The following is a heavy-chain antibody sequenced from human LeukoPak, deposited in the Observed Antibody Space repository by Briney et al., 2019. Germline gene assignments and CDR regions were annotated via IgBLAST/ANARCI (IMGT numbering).Heavy chain of an antibody. V-gene: IGHV1-2*02. CDR1: GYTFTAYY. Sequence: ASVKVSCKASGYTFTAYYIHWVRQAPGQGLEWMGWINPNSGGTNSAQKFQGRVTMTRDTSISTAYMELSRLTSDDTAVYFCARDRGYCSGSSCYHYFDYWGQGTLVTVSS. J-gene: IGHJ4*02. CDR3: ARDRGYCSGSSCYHYFDY. CDR2: INPNSGGT. D-gene: IGHD2-15*01.